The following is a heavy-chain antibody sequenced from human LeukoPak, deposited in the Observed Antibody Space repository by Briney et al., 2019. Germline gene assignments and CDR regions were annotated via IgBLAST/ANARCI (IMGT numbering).Heavy chain of an antibody. V-gene: IGHV3-30*18. CDR3: AKVAVVTAIKGYYFDY. Sequence: PGRSLRLSCAASGFTFSSYGMHWVRQAPGKGLEWVAVILYDGSNKYYADSVKGRFTISRDNSKNTLYLQMNSLRAEDTAVYYCAKVAVVTAIKGYYFDYWGQGTLVTVSS. J-gene: IGHJ4*02. CDR1: GFTFSSYG. CDR2: ILYDGSNK. D-gene: IGHD2-21*02.